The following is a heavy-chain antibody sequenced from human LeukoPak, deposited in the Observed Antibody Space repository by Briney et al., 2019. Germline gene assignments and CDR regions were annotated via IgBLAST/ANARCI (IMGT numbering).Heavy chain of an antibody. D-gene: IGHD2-2*01. V-gene: IGHV4-4*02. Sequence: SSGTLSPTCAVSGGSISSSNWWSWVRQPPGKGLEWIGEIYHSGSTNYNPSLKSRVTISVDKSKNQFSLKLSSVTAADTAVYYCARAYCSSTSCYPDYWGQGTLVTVSS. J-gene: IGHJ4*02. CDR1: GGSISSSNW. CDR2: IYHSGST. CDR3: ARAYCSSTSCYPDY.